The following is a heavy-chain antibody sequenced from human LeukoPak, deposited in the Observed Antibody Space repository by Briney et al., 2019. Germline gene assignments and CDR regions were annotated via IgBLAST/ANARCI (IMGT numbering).Heavy chain of an antibody. V-gene: IGHV3-30*02. J-gene: IGHJ3*01. Sequence: GGSLRLSCVASGFNFRNFAMHWVRQAPGKGLEWVAFIRPDGTYKYYTDSVRGRFTISRDNSKNTMFLRMNTLKVEDTAVYYCAKLPGETALVLKDAFDVWGQGTMVTVSS. CDR3: AKLPGETALVLKDAFDV. CDR1: GFNFRNFA. D-gene: IGHD2-21*02. CDR2: IRPDGTYK.